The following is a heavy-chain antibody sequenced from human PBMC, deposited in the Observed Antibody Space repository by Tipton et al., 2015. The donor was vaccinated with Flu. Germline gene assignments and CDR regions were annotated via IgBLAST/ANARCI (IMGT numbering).Heavy chain of an antibody. CDR2: IYHSGST. Sequence: TLSLTCAVSGGSISSSNWWSWVRQPPGKGLEWIGEIYHSGSTNYNPSLKSRVTISVDKSKNQFSLKLSSVTAADTAVYYCARCERYYYDSSVAHYYFDYWGQGTLVTVSS. V-gene: IGHV4-4*02. J-gene: IGHJ4*02. CDR1: GGSISSSNW. CDR3: ARCERYYYDSSVAHYYFDY. D-gene: IGHD3-22*01.